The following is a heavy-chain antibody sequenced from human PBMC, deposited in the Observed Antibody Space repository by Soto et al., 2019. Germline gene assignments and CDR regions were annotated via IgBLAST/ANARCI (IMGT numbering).Heavy chain of an antibody. J-gene: IGHJ4*02. Sequence: QVQLQQWGAGLLKPSETLSLTCAVYGGSFSGYYWTWIRQSPEKGLEWIGEVNHSGTTYYNPSLKTRVTISVHTPKNQFSLKLSSVTAADTAVYFCARDHYSSSSPNYFDSWGQGTLVTVSS. V-gene: IGHV4-34*01. CDR1: GGSFSGYY. D-gene: IGHD6-6*01. CDR3: ARDHYSSSSPNYFDS. CDR2: VNHSGTT.